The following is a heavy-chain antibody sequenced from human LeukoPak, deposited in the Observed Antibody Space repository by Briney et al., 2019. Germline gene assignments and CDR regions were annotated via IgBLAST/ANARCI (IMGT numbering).Heavy chain of an antibody. V-gene: IGHV1-2*06. CDR3: ARGHNYGYEY. CDR1: GYTFSDYN. D-gene: IGHD5-18*01. CDR2: IISNSGGT. Sequence: ASVTVSCTASGYTFSDYNIHWVRQAPGQGLEWVGRIISNSGGTNYAQNFQDRVTMTRDTSISTAFMELRRLRSDDTAVYYCARGHNYGYEYWGQGTLVTVSS. J-gene: IGHJ4*02.